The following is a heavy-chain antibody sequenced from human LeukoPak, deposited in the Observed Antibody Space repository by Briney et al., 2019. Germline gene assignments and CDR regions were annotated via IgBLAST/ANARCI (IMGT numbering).Heavy chain of an antibody. D-gene: IGHD2-15*01. J-gene: IGHJ4*02. CDR2: ISGSGGST. CDR1: GFTFSSYA. V-gene: IGHV3-23*01. CDR3: ARDCSGGSCYY. Sequence: GGSLRLSCAASGFTFSSYAMSWVRQAPGKGLEWVSAISGSGGSTYYADSVKGRFTISRDNSKNTLYLQMNSLRAEDTAVYYCARDCSGGSCYYWGQGTLVTVSS.